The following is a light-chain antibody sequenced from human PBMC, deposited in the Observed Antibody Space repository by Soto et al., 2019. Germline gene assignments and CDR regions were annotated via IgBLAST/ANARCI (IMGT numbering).Light chain of an antibody. CDR2: SNN. V-gene: IGLV1-47*02. CDR3: AAWEDSLSGWV. J-gene: IGLJ3*02. CDR1: CSNIGSHY. Sequence: QSVLTQPPSASGTPGQRVTISCSGSCSNIGSHYVYWYQQLPGTAPKLLIYSNNQRPSGVPDRFAGSKSGTSASLAISGLRSEDEAEYYCAAWEDSLSGWVFGGGTQVTVL.